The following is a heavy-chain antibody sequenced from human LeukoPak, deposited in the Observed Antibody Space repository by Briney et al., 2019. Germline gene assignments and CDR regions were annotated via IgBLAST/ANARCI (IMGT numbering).Heavy chain of an antibody. CDR1: GFTFSSYA. D-gene: IGHD4-11*01. CDR2: ISSTGSTT. Sequence: PGGSLRLSCTASGFTFSSYAMSWVRQAPGKGLEWVSLISSTGSTTYYADSVKGRFTISRDNPENTLYLQMKSLRAEDTAVYYCSTSRPLQSFDCWGQGTLVTVSS. CDR3: STSRPLQSFDC. V-gene: IGHV3-23*01. J-gene: IGHJ4*02.